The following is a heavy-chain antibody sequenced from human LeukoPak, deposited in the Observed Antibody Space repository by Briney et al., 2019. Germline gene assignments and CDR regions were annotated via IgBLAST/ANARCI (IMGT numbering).Heavy chain of an antibody. D-gene: IGHD6-19*01. J-gene: IGHJ4*02. CDR1: GDSVSSNSAA. CDR3: ARSLDSSGWFYYFDY. CDR2: TYYRSKWYN. V-gene: IGHV6-1*01. Sequence: SQTLSLTCAISGDSVSSNSAAWNWIRQSPSRGLEWLGRTYYRSKWYNDYAVSMKSRITINPDTSKIQFSLQLNSVTPEDTAVYYCARSLDSSGWFYYFDYWGQGTLVTVSS.